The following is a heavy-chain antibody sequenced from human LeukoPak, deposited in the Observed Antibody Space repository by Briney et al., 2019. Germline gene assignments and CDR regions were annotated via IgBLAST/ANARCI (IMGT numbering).Heavy chain of an antibody. J-gene: IGHJ4*02. D-gene: IGHD2-2*01. CDR2: INWNSGSK. CDR1: GFTFEDHG. Sequence: GGSLRLSCATSGFTFEDHGLSWVRQTPGKGLEWVSGINWNSGSKRYAASVKGRFTISRDNSKNTLFLQMNSLRAEDTAVYYCAKEAQGCSITSCYFDSWGQGTLVTVSS. V-gene: IGHV3-20*04. CDR3: AKEAQGCSITSCYFDS.